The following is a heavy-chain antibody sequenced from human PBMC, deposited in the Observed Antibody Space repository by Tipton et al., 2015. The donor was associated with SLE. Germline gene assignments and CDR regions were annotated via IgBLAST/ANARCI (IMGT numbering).Heavy chain of an antibody. CDR1: GGSIISSSHY. Sequence: TLSLTCTVSGGSIISSSHYWGWIRQSPAQGLEWIGTIHYAGGTYYNPSLRSRLTISVDTSENHFSLNLNSVTAADTAVYFCARQRGYYDGTPFPPWNFDLWGRGTQVTVSS. CDR3: ARQRGYYDGTPFPPWNFDL. CDR2: IHYAGGT. V-gene: IGHV4-39*07. D-gene: IGHD3-16*01. J-gene: IGHJ2*01.